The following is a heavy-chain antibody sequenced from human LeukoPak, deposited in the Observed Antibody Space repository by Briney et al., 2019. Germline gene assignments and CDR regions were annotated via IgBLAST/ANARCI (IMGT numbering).Heavy chain of an antibody. J-gene: IGHJ4*02. V-gene: IGHV4-39*07. CDR3: ARVDSGGYHSDY. D-gene: IGHD3-22*01. CDR2: IYYSGST. Sequence: PSETLSLTCTVSGGSISSSSYCWGWLRQPPGKGLEWIGSIYYSGSTYYNPSLKSRVTISVDTSTNQFSLKLSSVAAADTDVYYCARVDSGGYHSDYWGQGTLVTVSS. CDR1: GGSISSSSYC.